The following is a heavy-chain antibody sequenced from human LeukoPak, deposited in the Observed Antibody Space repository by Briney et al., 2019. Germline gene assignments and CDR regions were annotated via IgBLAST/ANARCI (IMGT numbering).Heavy chain of an antibody. CDR1: GFTFTSSA. CDR2: IVVGSGNT. CDR3: AAVPGAARPYGVY. J-gene: IGHJ4*02. Sequence: ASAKVSCKASGFTFTSSAVQWVRQARGQRLEWIGWIVVGSGNTNYAQKFQERVTITRDMSTSTAYMELSSLRSEDTAVYYCAAVPGAARPYGVYWGQGTLVTVSS. D-gene: IGHD6-6*01. V-gene: IGHV1-58*01.